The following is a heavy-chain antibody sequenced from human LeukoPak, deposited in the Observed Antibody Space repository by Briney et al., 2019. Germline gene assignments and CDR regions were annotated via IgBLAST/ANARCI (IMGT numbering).Heavy chain of an antibody. CDR1: GFTFSSYA. CDR3: ARGTVLLWFGVDY. D-gene: IGHD3-10*01. J-gene: IGHJ4*02. V-gene: IGHV3-23*01. CDR2: ISGSGGST. Sequence: PGGSLRLSCAASGFTFSSYAMTWVRQAPGKGLEWVSGISGSGGSTYYADSVKDRFTISRDNAKNTLYLQMNSLRAGDTAVYYCARGTVLLWFGVDYWGQGTLVTISS.